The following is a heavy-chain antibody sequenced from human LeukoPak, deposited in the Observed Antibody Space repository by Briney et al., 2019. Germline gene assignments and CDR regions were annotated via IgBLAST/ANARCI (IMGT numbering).Heavy chain of an antibody. V-gene: IGHV4-39*01. CDR1: GDSITNTDYY. CDR3: ARREYYYYYMDV. CDR2: KHYGGNM. Sequence: SETLSLTCTISGDSITNTDYYWDWIRQPPGKGLEWIGSKHYGGNMFDNPSLKGRATISPGTTKNQFSLRLTSVTAADTAVYYCARREYYYYYMDVWGRGTPVTISS. J-gene: IGHJ6*03.